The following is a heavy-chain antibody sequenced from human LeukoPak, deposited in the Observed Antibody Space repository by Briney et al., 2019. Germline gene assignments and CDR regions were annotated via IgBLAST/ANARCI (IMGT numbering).Heavy chain of an antibody. CDR2: IKSKTTNYAT. CDR3: ARESDFWCGYYIKYYRGLDV. J-gene: IGHJ6*02. CDR1: GLTFAASA. V-gene: IGHV3-73*01. Sequence: PGGSLNLSCSASGLTFAASAVHWVRQASGKGLEWIGQIKSKTTNYATVYAASVKGRVSISRDDSKNTTLLQMNSLQIEDTAVYFCARESDFWCGYYIKYYRGLDVWGQGTTVSVSS. D-gene: IGHD3-3*01.